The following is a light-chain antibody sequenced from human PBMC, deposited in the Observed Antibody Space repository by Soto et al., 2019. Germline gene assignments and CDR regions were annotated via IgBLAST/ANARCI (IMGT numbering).Light chain of an antibody. V-gene: IGKV3-20*01. CDR3: QQYGRSPWT. J-gene: IGKJ1*01. CDR1: QTFSSIY. Sequence: EVVLTQSPGTLSLSPGERATLSCRASQTFSSIYLAWYQQKPGQAPRLLIYSVSSRATGIPDRFSASGSGADFTLTISRLEPEDFAVYYCQQYGRSPWTFGQGTKVDIK. CDR2: SVS.